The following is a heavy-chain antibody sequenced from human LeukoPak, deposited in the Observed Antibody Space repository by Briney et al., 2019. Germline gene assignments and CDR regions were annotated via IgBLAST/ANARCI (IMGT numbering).Heavy chain of an antibody. D-gene: IGHD2-8*01. CDR2: INPNSGGT. CDR3: VRDERLSDGVYDY. Sequence: ASVKVSCKASGYTFTGYYMHWVRQAPGQGLEWMGWINPNSGGTNYAQKFQGRVTMTRDTSISTAYMELSRLRSDDTAVYYCVRDERLSDGVYDYWGQGTLVTVSS. V-gene: IGHV1-2*02. CDR1: GYTFTGYY. J-gene: IGHJ4*02.